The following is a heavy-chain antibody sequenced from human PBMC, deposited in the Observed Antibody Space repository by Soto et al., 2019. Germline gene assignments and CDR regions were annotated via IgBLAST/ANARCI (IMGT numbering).Heavy chain of an antibody. CDR1: GASISTRDYF. CDR3: TRDSTRTSTWRGLDV. D-gene: IGHD2-2*01. V-gene: IGHV4-31*03. Sequence: QVQLQESGPGLVQASQTLSLTCTVSGASISTRDYFWGWVRQRPGEGLEWIGYIFYSGSTYYNPSLQSRLTISVDTSKNQFSLSLTSVTAADTAIYYCTRDSTRTSTWRGLDVWGQGTTVTVSS. CDR2: IFYSGST. J-gene: IGHJ6*02.